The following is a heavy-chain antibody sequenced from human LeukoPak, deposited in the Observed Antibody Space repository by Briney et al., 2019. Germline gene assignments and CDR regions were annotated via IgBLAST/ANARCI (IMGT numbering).Heavy chain of an antibody. V-gene: IGHV1-18*01. CDR1: GYTFTSYG. D-gene: IGHD2-21*02. J-gene: IGHJ4*02. CDR2: ISAYNGNT. Sequence: ASVKVSCKASGYTFTSYGISWVRQAPGQGLEWMGWISAYNGNTNYAQKLQGRVTTTTDTSTSTAYMELRSLRSDDTAVYYCARSGGVVTATFYFDYWGQGTLVTVSS. CDR3: ARSGGVVTATFYFDY.